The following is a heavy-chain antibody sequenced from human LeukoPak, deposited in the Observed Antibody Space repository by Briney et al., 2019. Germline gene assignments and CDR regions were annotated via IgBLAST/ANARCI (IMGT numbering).Heavy chain of an antibody. V-gene: IGHV1-24*01. D-gene: IGHD3-22*01. CDR2: FDPEDGET. CDR3: ARDSRASYWHWFDP. CDR1: GYTLTELS. Sequence: ASVKVSCKVSGYTLTELSMHWGRQATGKGLEWRGGFDPEDGETIYAQKFQGRGTMTEDTSTDTGNMELRSLRSDDTAVYYCARDSRASYWHWFDPWGQGTLVTVSS. J-gene: IGHJ5*02.